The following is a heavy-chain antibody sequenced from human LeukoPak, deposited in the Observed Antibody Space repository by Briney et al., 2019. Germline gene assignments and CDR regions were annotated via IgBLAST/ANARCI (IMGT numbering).Heavy chain of an antibody. CDR2: IYSGGST. V-gene: IGHV3-53*01. D-gene: IGHD6-25*01. J-gene: IGHJ6*02. CDR3: ARRPSGTYYYYSMDV. Sequence: GGSLRLSCAASGFTVSSNYMSWVRQAPGKGLEWVSVIYSGGSTYYADSVKGRFTISRDNSKNTLYLQMNSLRAEDTAVYYCARRPSGTYYYYSMDVWGQGTTVTVSS. CDR1: GFTVSSNY.